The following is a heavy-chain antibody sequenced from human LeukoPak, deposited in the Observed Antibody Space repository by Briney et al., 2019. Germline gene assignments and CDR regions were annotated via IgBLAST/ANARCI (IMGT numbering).Heavy chain of an antibody. Sequence: SETLSLTCIVSGGSIRSGSHYWVWIRQPPGKGLEWIGSIYYSGSTYYNSSLENRVTISIDTSKNHFSLRLRSLSAADTSVYYCAKRDDSGGNLVDLWGQGTLVTVSS. CDR3: AKRDDSGGNLVDL. J-gene: IGHJ4*02. CDR2: IYYSGST. CDR1: GGSIRSGSHY. V-gene: IGHV4-39*02. D-gene: IGHD3-22*01.